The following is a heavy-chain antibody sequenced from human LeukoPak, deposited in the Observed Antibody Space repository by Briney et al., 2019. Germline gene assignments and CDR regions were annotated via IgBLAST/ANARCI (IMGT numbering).Heavy chain of an antibody. J-gene: IGHJ6*03. CDR2: ISWNSGSI. V-gene: IGHV3-9*03. CDR3: AKGTVAATSTADYMDV. Sequence: AGGSLRLSCAASGFTFDDYAMHWVRQAPGKGLEWVSGISWNSGSIGYADSVKGRFTISRDNAKNSLYLQMNSLRAEDMALYYCAKGTVAATSTADYMDVWGKGTTVTISS. D-gene: IGHD2-15*01. CDR1: GFTFDDYA.